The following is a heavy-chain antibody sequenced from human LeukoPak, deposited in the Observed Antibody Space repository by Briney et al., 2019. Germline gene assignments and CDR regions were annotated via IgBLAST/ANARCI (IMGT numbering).Heavy chain of an antibody. CDR1: GFTFSSYA. V-gene: IGHV3-23*01. CDR3: AKDKNFPMSHYDSRESYYFDY. J-gene: IGHJ4*02. Sequence: PGGSLRLSCAASGFTFSSYAMSWVRQAPGKGLEWVSAISGSGDSTYYADSVKGRFTISRDNSKNTLYLQMNSLRAEDTAVYYCAKDKNFPMSHYDSRESYYFDYWGQGTLVTVFS. CDR2: ISGSGDST. D-gene: IGHD3-22*01.